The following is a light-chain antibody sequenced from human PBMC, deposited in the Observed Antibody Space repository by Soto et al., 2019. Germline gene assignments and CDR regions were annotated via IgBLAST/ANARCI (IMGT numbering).Light chain of an antibody. J-gene: IGLJ2*01. CDR1: SFNIGSNY. CDR3: ATWDDSLRALV. Sequence: QSVLTQPPSASGTPGQRVTISCSGSSFNIGSNYVYWYQRLPGTAPKLLIHRNNQRPSGVPDRFSGSKSGTSAYLAISGLRSEDEADYYCATWDDSLRALVFGGGTKLTVL. CDR2: RNN. V-gene: IGLV1-47*01.